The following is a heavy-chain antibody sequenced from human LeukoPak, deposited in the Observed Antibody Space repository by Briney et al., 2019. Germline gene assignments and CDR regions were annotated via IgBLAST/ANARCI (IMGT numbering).Heavy chain of an antibody. D-gene: IGHD2-8*01. J-gene: IGHJ6*03. CDR3: ARGGLRVMVYRLYYMDV. CDR2: INPSSGDT. CDR1: GYSFTGYY. Sequence: ASVKVSCKASGYSFTGYYMHWVRQAPGQGLEWMGWINPSSGDTKYAQKFQGRVTMTRDTSISTAYMELTRLRSDDTAVYYCARGGLRVMVYRLYYMDVWGKGTTVTVSS. V-gene: IGHV1-2*02.